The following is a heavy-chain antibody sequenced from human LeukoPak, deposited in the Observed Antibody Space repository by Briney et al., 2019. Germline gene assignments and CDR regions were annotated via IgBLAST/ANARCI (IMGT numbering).Heavy chain of an antibody. CDR1: GFTFSSYW. CDR2: IKQDGSEK. Sequence: PGGSLRLSCAASGFTFSSYWMSWVRQAPGKGLEWVANIKQDGSEKYYVDSVKGRFTISRDNAKNSLYLQMNSLRAEDTAVYYCIVLAVTATLGFDYWGQGTLVTVSS. J-gene: IGHJ4*02. CDR3: IVLAVTATLGFDY. D-gene: IGHD6-19*01. V-gene: IGHV3-7*01.